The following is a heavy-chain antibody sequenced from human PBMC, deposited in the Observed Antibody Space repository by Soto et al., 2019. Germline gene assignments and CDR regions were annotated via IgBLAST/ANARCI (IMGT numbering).Heavy chain of an antibody. CDR1: GFSLSNARMG. J-gene: IGHJ6*02. V-gene: IGHV2-26*01. D-gene: IGHD6-13*01. Sequence: SGPTLVNPTETLRLTCTVSGFSLSNARMGVSWIRQPPGKALEWLAHIFSNDEKSYSTSLKSRLTISKDTSKSQVVLTMTNMDPVDTATYYCAHSWVGIAAAGIRRYYYYYGMDVWGQGTTVTVSS. CDR3: AHSWVGIAAAGIRRYYYYYGMDV. CDR2: IFSNDEK.